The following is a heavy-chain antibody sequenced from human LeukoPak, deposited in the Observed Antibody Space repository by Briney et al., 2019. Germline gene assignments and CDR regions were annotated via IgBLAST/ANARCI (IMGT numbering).Heavy chain of an antibody. CDR1: GYSISSGYY. V-gene: IGHV4-61*01. CDR3: AGRHGDYPFAFDI. Sequence: PSETLSLTCAVSGYSISSGYYWSWIRQPPGKGLEWIGYIYYSGSTNYNPSLKSRVTISVDTSKNQFSLKLSSVTAADTAVYYCAGRHGDYPFAFDIWGQGTMVTVSS. CDR2: IYYSGST. D-gene: IGHD4-17*01. J-gene: IGHJ3*02.